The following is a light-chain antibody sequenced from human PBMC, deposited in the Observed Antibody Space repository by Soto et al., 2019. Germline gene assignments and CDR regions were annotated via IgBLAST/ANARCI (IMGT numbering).Light chain of an antibody. J-gene: IGLJ1*01. CDR3: SSYTTSTTRV. V-gene: IGLV2-14*03. Sequence: QSALTQSASLSGYPGPPITISCTGTTSHLGAYHYVSSHQHHPGDAPQLLIYDVRTRPPRLSNRFSGSKSANTASLTISGLQAEDEADYYCSSYTTSTTRVFGTGTKVTVL. CDR2: DVR. CDR1: TSHLGAYHY.